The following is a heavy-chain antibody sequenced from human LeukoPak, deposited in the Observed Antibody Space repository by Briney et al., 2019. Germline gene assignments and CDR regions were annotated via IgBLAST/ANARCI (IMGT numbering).Heavy chain of an antibody. V-gene: IGHV4-59*04. CDR3: AGGSGSTSTDY. CDR1: GGSISSYY. CDR2: IYYSGST. Sequence: SETLSLTCTVSGGSISSYYWSWIRQPPGKGLEWIGYIYYSGSTYYNPSLKSRVTISVDTSKNQFSLKLSSVTAADTAVYYCAGGSGSTSTDYWGQGTLVTVSS. D-gene: IGHD3-10*01. J-gene: IGHJ4*02.